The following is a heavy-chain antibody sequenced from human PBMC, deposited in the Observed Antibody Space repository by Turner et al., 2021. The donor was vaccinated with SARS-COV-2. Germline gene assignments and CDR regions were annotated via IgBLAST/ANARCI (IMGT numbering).Heavy chain of an antibody. CDR2: ISGGGGTP. J-gene: IGHJ4*02. V-gene: IGHV3-23*01. Sequence: EVQLLESGGGLVQPGGSLRLSCAASGFAFRGSAMNWVRQAPGKGLEWVSGISGGGGTPHYADSVQGRFTISRDNPKNTLYLQMNSLRADDTAVYYCARDQEGWKFDYWGQGTLVTVSS. CDR3: ARDQEGWKFDY. D-gene: IGHD1-1*01. CDR1: GFAFRGSA.